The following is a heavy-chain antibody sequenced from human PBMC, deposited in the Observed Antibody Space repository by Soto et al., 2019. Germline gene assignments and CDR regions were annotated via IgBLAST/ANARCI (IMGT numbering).Heavy chain of an antibody. CDR3: ARGGGHSSSWHYSYMDV. D-gene: IGHD6-13*01. CDR1: GYSFTSYS. J-gene: IGHJ6*03. Sequence: ASVKVSCKASGYSFTSYSMHWVRQAPGQRLEWMGWINGVNGNTRYSQNLQGRVTLSRDTSASTVYMELSSLRSEDTAVYYCARGGGHSSSWHYSYMDVWDKGTTVTGSS. V-gene: IGHV1-3*01. CDR2: INGVNGNT.